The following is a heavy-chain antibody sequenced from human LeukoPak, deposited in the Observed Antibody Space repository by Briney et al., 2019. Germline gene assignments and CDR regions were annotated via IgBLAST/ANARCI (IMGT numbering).Heavy chain of an antibody. J-gene: IGHJ6*03. CDR3: ARVTPHYYYYYMDV. Sequence: PSETLSLTCTVSGYSISSGYYWGWIRQPPGKGLEWIGSIYHSGSTYYNPSLKSRVTISVDTSKNQFSLKLSSVTAADTAVYYCARVTPHYYYYYMDVWGKGTTVTVSS. CDR1: GYSISSGYY. V-gene: IGHV4-38-2*02. D-gene: IGHD3-16*01. CDR2: IYHSGST.